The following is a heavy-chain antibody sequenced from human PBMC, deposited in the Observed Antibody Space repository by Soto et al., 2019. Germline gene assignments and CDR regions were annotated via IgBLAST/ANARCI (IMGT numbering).Heavy chain of an antibody. J-gene: IGHJ5*02. V-gene: IGHV1-2*02. CDR1: GYTFTDYY. CDR3: ARDLYYHGSPYREFDP. CDR2: INPNSGDT. Sequence: GASVKVSCKASGYTFTDYYIHWVRQAPGQGLEYMGWINPNSGDTNYAQKFQGRVTMTRDTSISTACMELSGLRSDDTAVYYCARDLYYHGSPYREFDPWGQGTLVTVSS. D-gene: IGHD3-10*01.